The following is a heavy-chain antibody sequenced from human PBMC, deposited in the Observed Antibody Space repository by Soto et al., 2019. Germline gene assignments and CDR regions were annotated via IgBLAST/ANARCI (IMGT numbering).Heavy chain of an antibody. V-gene: IGHV3-72*01. CDR2: SRNKANSYSI. D-gene: IGHD1-26*01. J-gene: IGHJ3*02. CDR3: ARYSGSYRRAFDI. Sequence: PGGSLRLSCAVSGFTFSDYYMAWVRQAPGKGLEWVGLSRNKANSYSIEYAASVKDRFTISRDDSKNSLYLQMNSLKTEDTAVYYCARYSGSYRRAFDIWGQGTMVTVSS. CDR1: GFTFSDYY.